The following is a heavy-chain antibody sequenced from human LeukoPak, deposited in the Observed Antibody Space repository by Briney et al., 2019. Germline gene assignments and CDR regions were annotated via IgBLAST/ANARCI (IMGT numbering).Heavy chain of an antibody. CDR1: GFTFDDYA. J-gene: IGHJ4*02. D-gene: IGHD3-3*01. Sequence: GGSLRLSCAASGFTFDDYAMHWVRQAPGKGLEWVSGISWNSGSIGYADPVKGRFTISRDNAKNSLYLQMNSLRAEDTALYYCARGSFWSGPPGRGYFDYWGQGTLVTVSS. V-gene: IGHV3-9*01. CDR3: ARGSFWSGPPGRGYFDY. CDR2: ISWNSGSI.